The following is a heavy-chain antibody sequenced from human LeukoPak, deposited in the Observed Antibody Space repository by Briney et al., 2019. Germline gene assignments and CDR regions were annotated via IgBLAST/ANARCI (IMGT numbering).Heavy chain of an antibody. Sequence: PGGSLRLSCAASGFTFSSYAMHWVRQAPGKGLEWVAVISYDGSNKYYADSVKGQFTISRDNSKNTLYLQMNSLRAEDTAVYYCASSGWANPVWGQGTTVTVSS. CDR3: ASSGWANPV. D-gene: IGHD6-19*01. CDR1: GFTFSSYA. CDR2: ISYDGSNK. V-gene: IGHV3-30-3*01. J-gene: IGHJ6*02.